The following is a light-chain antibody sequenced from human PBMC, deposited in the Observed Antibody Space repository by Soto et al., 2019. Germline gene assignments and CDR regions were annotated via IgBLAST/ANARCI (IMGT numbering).Light chain of an antibody. J-gene: IGKJ4*01. Sequence: VHMTHSPSALSASVLYRVSITFRASQSINNLLAWYQQKPGKAPKFLIYDVSTLESGVPSRFSGSGSGTEFTLTISSLQPEDFATYYCQQYDSYPLTFGGGTKV. V-gene: IGKV1-5*01. CDR3: QQYDSYPLT. CDR1: QSINNL. CDR2: DVS.